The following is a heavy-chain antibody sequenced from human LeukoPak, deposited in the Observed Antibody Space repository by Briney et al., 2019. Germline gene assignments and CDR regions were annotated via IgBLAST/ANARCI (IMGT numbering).Heavy chain of an antibody. V-gene: IGHV4-34*01. J-gene: IGHJ6*04. CDR3: AELGITMVGGV. D-gene: IGHD3-10*02. Sequence: SETLSLTCAVYGGSFSGYYWSWIRQPPGKGLEGIGEINHSGSTNYNPSLKSRVTISVDTSKNQFSPKLSSVTAEDTAVYYCAELGITMVGGVWGKGTTVTISS. CDR2: INHSGST. CDR1: GGSFSGYY.